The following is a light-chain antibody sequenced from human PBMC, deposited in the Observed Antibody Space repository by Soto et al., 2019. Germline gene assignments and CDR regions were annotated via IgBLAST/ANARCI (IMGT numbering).Light chain of an antibody. J-gene: IGLJ2*01. CDR1: SSDVGGYNY. CDR2: EVS. Sequence: QSALTQPASVSGSPGQSITISCTGTSSDVGGYNYVSWYQQHPGKAPKLMIYEVSNRPSGVSNRFSGSKSGNTASLTISGLQDEDEADYYCSSYTSSSTLGFGGGTKVTVL. CDR3: SSYTSSSTLG. V-gene: IGLV2-14*01.